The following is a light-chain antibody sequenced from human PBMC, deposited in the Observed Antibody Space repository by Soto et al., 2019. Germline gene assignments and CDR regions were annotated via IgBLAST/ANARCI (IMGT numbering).Light chain of an antibody. CDR3: QSFDTRLNSVV. CDR2: SNN. CDR1: SSNIGAGYD. J-gene: IGLJ2*01. V-gene: IGLV1-40*01. Sequence: QSVVTQPPSASGALGQRVTISCTGSSSNIGAGYDVHWYQQFPGSAPRLLIFSNNNRPSGVPDRFSGSKSGTSASLDISGLQADDEADYYCQSFDTRLNSVVFGGGPKVTVL.